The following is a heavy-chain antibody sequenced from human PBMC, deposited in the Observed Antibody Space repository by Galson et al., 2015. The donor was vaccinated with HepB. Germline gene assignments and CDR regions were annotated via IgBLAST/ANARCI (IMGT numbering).Heavy chain of an antibody. CDR2: IRSKANSYAT. CDR1: GFTFSGSA. CDR3: FLGDAFDI. Sequence: SLRLSCAASGFTFSGSAMHWVRQASGKGLEWVGRIRSKANSYATAYAASVKGRFTISRDDSKNTAYLQMNSLKTEDTAVYYCFLGDAFDIWGQGTMVTVSS. D-gene: IGHD1-26*01. V-gene: IGHV3-73*01. J-gene: IGHJ3*02.